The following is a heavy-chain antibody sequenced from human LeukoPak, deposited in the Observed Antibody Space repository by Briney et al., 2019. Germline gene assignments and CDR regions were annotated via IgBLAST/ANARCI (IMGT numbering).Heavy chain of an antibody. V-gene: IGHV1-69*04. CDR1: GGTFSSYA. J-gene: IGHJ5*02. CDR2: IIPILGIA. D-gene: IGHD6-13*01. Sequence: SVKVSCKASGGTFSSYAISWVRQAPGQGLEWMGRIIPILGIANYAQKFQGRVTITADKSTSTAYVELSSLRSEDTAVYYCASTTSGYSSSWHLDPWGQGTLVTVSS. CDR3: ASTTSGYSSSWHLDP.